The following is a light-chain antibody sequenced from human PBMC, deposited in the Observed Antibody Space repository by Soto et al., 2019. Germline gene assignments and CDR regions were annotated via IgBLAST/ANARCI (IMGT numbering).Light chain of an antibody. CDR2: ENN. V-gene: IGLV1-51*02. Sequence: QAVLKQPPSVSAAPGQKVTISFSGSSSNIGNNYVSWYQQLPGTAPKLLIYENNKRPSGIPDRFSGSKSGTSATLGITGLQTGDEADYYCGTWDSSLSPYVFVPGTKVTVL. CDR1: SSNIGNNY. CDR3: GTWDSSLSPYV. J-gene: IGLJ1*01.